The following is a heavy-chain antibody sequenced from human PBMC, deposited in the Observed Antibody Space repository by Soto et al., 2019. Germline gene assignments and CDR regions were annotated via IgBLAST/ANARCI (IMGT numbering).Heavy chain of an antibody. CDR1: GGIFSTYA. Sequence: QVQLVQSGAEVKKPGSSVKVSCKASGGIFSTYAISWLRQAPGQGLEWMGGIIPIFGTPNYAQRFQGRVTSTADESTSPAYMELSRLRSEDTAVYYCARDRDDYGSGNYYNRIDFWGQGTLGTVSS. D-gene: IGHD3-10*01. J-gene: IGHJ4*02. CDR3: ARDRDDYGSGNYYNRIDF. V-gene: IGHV1-69*01. CDR2: IIPIFGTP.